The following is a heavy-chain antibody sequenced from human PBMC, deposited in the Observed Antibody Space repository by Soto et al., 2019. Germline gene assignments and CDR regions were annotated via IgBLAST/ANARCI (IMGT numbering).Heavy chain of an antibody. Sequence: QVQLQESGPGLVKPSETLSLTCAVSGDSISSPNWWSWYRQSPGKGLELIGEMFASGSSNYNPSRDGRVTISLDTYKNHFYLKLTSLTAADTAIYYCAREGFDHRPDYWGQGIPVSVSS. V-gene: IGHV4-4*02. CDR1: GDSISSPNW. CDR2: MFASGSS. J-gene: IGHJ4*02. CDR3: AREGFDHRPDY.